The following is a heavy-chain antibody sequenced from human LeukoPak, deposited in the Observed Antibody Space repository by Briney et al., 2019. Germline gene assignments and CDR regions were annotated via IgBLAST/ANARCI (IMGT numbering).Heavy chain of an antibody. CDR2: ISSDGSNT. V-gene: IGHV3-30*04. Sequence: PGGSLRHSCVGSGFTLSNYAIHWVRQAPGKGLEWVAVISSDGSNTYYADSVKGRFTISRDNSKNTLYLQMNSLRTEDTAVYFCGRDRSGNYYRYPDYWGQGILVTVSS. CDR1: GFTLSNYA. J-gene: IGHJ4*02. D-gene: IGHD3-10*01. CDR3: GRDRSGNYYRYPDY.